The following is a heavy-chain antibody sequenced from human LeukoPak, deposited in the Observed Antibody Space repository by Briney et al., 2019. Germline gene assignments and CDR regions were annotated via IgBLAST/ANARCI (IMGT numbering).Heavy chain of an antibody. V-gene: IGHV5-51*01. Sequence: GESLKISCNGSGYSFTSYWIGWVRQMPGKGLEWMGIIYPGDSDTRYSPSFQGQVTISADKSISTAYLQWSSLKASDTAMYYCARIAVADFRVIYYYYGMDVWGQGTTVTVSS. J-gene: IGHJ6*02. CDR3: ARIAVADFRVIYYYYGMDV. CDR2: IYPGDSDT. CDR1: GYSFTSYW. D-gene: IGHD6-19*01.